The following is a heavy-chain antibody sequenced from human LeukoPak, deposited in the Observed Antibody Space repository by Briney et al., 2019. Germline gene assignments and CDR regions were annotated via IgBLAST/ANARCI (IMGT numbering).Heavy chain of an antibody. J-gene: IGHJ4*02. V-gene: IGHV3-23*01. Sequence: GGSLRLSCAASGFTFRNYAMTWVRQAPGKGLEWVSGISGSGDNTYCADSVKGRFTISRDNSKSTLYLQMHSLRAEDTAVYYCAKRALDISGYSTIFDYWGQGTLVTVSS. CDR2: ISGSGDNT. CDR1: GFTFRNYA. CDR3: AKRALDISGYSTIFDY. D-gene: IGHD3-22*01.